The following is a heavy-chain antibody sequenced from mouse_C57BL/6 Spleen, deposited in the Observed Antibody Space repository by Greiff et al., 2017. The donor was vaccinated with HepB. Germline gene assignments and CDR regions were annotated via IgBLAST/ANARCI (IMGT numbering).Heavy chain of an antibody. CDR2: IYPGSGST. CDR3: ARWSAQVYAMDY. V-gene: IGHV1-55*01. J-gene: IGHJ4*01. Sequence: QVQLKQPGAELVKPGASVKMSCKASGYTFTSYWITWVKQRPGQGLEWIGDIYPGSGSTNYNEKFKSKATLTVDTSSSTAYMQLSSLTSEDSAVYYCARWSAQVYAMDYWGQGTSVTVSS. D-gene: IGHD3-2*02. CDR1: GYTFTSYW.